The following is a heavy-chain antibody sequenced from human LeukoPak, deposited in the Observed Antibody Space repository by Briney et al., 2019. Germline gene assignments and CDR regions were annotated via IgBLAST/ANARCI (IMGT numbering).Heavy chain of an antibody. J-gene: IGHJ5*02. CDR1: GGSISSSSYY. CDR3: ARHKGVYEYSGYDLGGWFDP. V-gene: IGHV4-39*01. Sequence: SETLSLTCTVSGGSISSSSYYWGWIRQPPGKGLEWIGSIYYSGSTYYNPSLKSRVTISVDTSKNQFSLKLSSVTAADTAVYYCARHKGVYEYSGYDLGGWFDPWGQGTLVTVSS. D-gene: IGHD5-12*01. CDR2: IYYSGST.